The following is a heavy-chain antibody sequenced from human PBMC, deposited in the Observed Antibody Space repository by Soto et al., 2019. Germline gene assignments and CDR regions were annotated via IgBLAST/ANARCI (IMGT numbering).Heavy chain of an antibody. CDR2: IYYSGST. CDR1: GGSISSGGYY. CDR3: ARASSTRGYGYGYWFDP. Sequence: QVQLQESGPGLVKPSQTLSLTCTVSGGSISSGGYYWSWIRQHPGKGLEWIGYIYYSGSTYYNPSLKSRVTISVDTSKNQFSLELSSVTAADTAVYYCARASSTRGYGYGYWFDPWGQGTLVTVSS. D-gene: IGHD5-18*01. J-gene: IGHJ5*02. V-gene: IGHV4-31*03.